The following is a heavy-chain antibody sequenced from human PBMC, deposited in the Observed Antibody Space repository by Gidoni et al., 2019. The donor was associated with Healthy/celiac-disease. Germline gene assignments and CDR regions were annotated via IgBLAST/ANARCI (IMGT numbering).Heavy chain of an antibody. CDR1: GGTFSSYA. V-gene: IGHV1-69*01. CDR2: IIPIFGTA. Sequence: QVQLVQSGAEVKKPGSSVKVSCKASGGTFSSYAISWVRQAPGQGLEWMGGIIPIFGTANYAQKFQGRVTITADESTSTAYMELSSLRSEDTAVYYCATFWSARWDPDDYYYYMDVWGKGTTVTVSS. D-gene: IGHD3-3*01. J-gene: IGHJ6*03. CDR3: ATFWSARWDPDDYYYYMDV.